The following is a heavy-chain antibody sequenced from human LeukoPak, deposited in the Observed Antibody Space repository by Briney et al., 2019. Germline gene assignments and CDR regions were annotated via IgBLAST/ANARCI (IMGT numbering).Heavy chain of an antibody. D-gene: IGHD3-3*02. Sequence: PGGSLRLSCGASGFTFSTYAMHWVRQAPGKGLEYVSVISYDGTKKDYADSVKGRSNISRDNSNDTLYLQMNSLRPEDTALYFCARVNTIFGVDIVSLGAEFEFWGQGTLVTVSS. J-gene: IGHJ4*02. CDR1: GFTFSTYA. V-gene: IGHV3-30*03. CDR3: ARVNTIFGVDIVSLGAEFEF. CDR2: ISYDGTKK.